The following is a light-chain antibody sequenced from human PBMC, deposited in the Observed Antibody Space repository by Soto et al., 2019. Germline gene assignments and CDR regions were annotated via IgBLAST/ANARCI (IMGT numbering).Light chain of an antibody. V-gene: IGKV3-20*01. Sequence: EIVLKHSPGTLSLSPCERATLSWSASQSVDSKDLAWYQQRPGQAPRILIFAASSRATGIPDRFSGSGSGTDFTLTISRLEPGDFAVYYCQQYGYSSWTFGQGTRWIS. J-gene: IGKJ1*01. CDR2: AAS. CDR3: QQYGYSSWT. CDR1: QSVDSKD.